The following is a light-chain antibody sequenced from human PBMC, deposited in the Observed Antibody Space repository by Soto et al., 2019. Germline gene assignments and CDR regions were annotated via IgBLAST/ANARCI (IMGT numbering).Light chain of an antibody. CDR1: QSLTNNF. Sequence: EIVLTQSPATLSLSPGERVTLSCGASQSLTNNFLAWYQQRPGLAPRLLIFDASTMASGVPDRFSGSGSGTDFTLTISRLEPEDFEVYYCQQFGNSPTFGGGTKVEFK. J-gene: IGKJ4*01. V-gene: IGKV3D-20*01. CDR2: DAS. CDR3: QQFGNSPT.